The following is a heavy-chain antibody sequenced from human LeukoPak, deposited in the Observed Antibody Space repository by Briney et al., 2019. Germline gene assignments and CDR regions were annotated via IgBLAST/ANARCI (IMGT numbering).Heavy chain of an antibody. Sequence: PSETLSLTCTVSGGSISSYYWSWIRQPPGKGLEWIGYIYYSGSTNYNPSLKSRVTISVDTSKNQFSLKLSSVTAADTAVYYCARHHAYYYGSGSYLGETNWFDPWGQGTLVTVSS. D-gene: IGHD3-10*01. CDR3: ARHHAYYYGSGSYLGETNWFDP. CDR2: IYYSGST. V-gene: IGHV4-59*08. CDR1: GGSISSYY. J-gene: IGHJ5*02.